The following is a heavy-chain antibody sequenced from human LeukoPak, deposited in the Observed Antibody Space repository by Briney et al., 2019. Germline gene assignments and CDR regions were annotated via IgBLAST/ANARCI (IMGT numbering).Heavy chain of an antibody. CDR3: ASQKREQWLVRPDAFDI. Sequence: SETLSLTCPVAGGSISRYYWSWLRQPPGKGREWIGYIYYSGSTNYNPSLKSRVTISVDTSKNQFSPTLSSVTAADTAVYYCASQKREQWLVRPDAFDIWGQGTMVTVSS. J-gene: IGHJ3*02. D-gene: IGHD6-19*01. V-gene: IGHV4-59*01. CDR1: GGSISRYY. CDR2: IYYSGST.